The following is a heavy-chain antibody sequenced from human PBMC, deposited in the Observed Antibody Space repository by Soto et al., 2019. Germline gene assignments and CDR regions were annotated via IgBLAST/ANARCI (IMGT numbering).Heavy chain of an antibody. D-gene: IGHD4-4*01. V-gene: IGHV1-18*04. Sequence: GASVKVSCKASGYTFTSYCISWVRQAPGQGLEWMGWISAYNGNTNYAQKLQGRVTMTTDTSTSTAYMELRSLRSDDTAVYYCARDFYDSNYEPYYYGMDVWGQGTTVTVSS. CDR2: ISAYNGNT. CDR1: GYTFTSYC. J-gene: IGHJ6*02. CDR3: ARDFYDSNYEPYYYGMDV.